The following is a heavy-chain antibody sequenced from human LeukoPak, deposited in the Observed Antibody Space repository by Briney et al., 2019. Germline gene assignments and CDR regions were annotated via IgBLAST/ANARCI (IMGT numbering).Heavy chain of an antibody. D-gene: IGHD3-22*01. CDR3: AREPRNYYDSSGYSY. V-gene: IGHV3-48*01. J-gene: IGHJ4*02. Sequence: QPGGSLRLSCAGSGFAFGGFAMAWVRPAPGKGLEWVSYISSSSSTIYYADSVKGRFTISRDNAKNSLYLQMNSLRAEDTAVYYCAREPRNYYDSSGYSYWGQGTLVTVSS. CDR2: ISSSSSTI. CDR1: GFAFGGFA.